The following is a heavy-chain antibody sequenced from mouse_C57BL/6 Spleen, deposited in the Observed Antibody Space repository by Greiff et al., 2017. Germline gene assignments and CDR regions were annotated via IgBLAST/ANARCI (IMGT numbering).Heavy chain of an antibody. CDR1: GFSLTSYG. V-gene: IGHV2-6-1*01. Sequence: QVQLKESGPGLVAPSQSLSITCTVSGFSLTSYGVHWVRQPPGKGLEWLVVIWSDGSATYNSALKSRLSISKDNSKSQVFLKMNSLQTDDTAMYYCARQYYYGSHYYAMDYWGQGTSVTVSS. J-gene: IGHJ4*01. D-gene: IGHD1-1*01. CDR3: ARQYYYGSHYYAMDY. CDR2: IWSDGSA.